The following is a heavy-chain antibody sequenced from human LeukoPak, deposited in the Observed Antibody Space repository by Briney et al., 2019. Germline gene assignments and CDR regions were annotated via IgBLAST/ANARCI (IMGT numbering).Heavy chain of an antibody. D-gene: IGHD5-18*01. CDR3: ARDSLQLWSDDAFDI. Sequence: ASVKVSCKASGYTFTSYGISWVRQAPGQGLEWMGWISAYNGNTNCAQKLQGRVTMTTDTSTSTAYMELRSLRSDDTAVYYCARDSLQLWSDDAFDIWGQGTMVTVSS. CDR2: ISAYNGNT. V-gene: IGHV1-18*01. CDR1: GYTFTSYG. J-gene: IGHJ3*02.